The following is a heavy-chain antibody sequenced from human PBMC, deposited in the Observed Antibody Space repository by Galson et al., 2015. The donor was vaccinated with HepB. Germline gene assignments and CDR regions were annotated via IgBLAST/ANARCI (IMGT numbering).Heavy chain of an antibody. CDR3: AKGVGVTHYYDSSGYSNFDY. CDR2: ISGSGVST. J-gene: IGHJ4*02. CDR1: GFSFSTYA. Sequence: SLRLSCAASGFSFSTYAMSWVRQAPGKGLEWVSAISGSGVSTYYADSVKGRFTISRDNSKNTLYLQMNSLRAEDTAVYYCAKGVGVTHYYDSSGYSNFDYWGQGTLVTVSS. V-gene: IGHV3-23*01. D-gene: IGHD3-22*01.